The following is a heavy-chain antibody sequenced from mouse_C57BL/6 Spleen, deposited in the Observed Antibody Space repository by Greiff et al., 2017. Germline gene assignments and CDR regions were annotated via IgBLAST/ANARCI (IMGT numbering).Heavy chain of an antibody. CDR2: IDPEDGET. J-gene: IGHJ3*01. CDR1: GFNIKDYY. D-gene: IGHD6-2*01. V-gene: IGHV14-2*01. Sequence: EVKLQESGAELVKPGASVKLSCTASGFNIKDYYMHWVKQRTEQGLEWIGRIDPEDGETKYAPKFQGKATITAATSSNTAYLQLSSLTSEDTAVYYCAYPSLPTSAWFAYWGQGTLVTVSA. CDR3: AYPSLPTSAWFAY.